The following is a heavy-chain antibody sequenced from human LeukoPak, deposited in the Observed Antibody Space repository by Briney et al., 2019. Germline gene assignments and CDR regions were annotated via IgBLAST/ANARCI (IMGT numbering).Heavy chain of an antibody. Sequence: SETLSLTCTVSGGSFSNHYWSWIRQPPGKGLEWIGYIHHTGSTNYNPSLKSRVTISVDTSKNQFSLKLSSLTAADTAVYYCARGNYVDWFDPWGQGTQVTVSS. CDR3: ARGNYVDWFDP. CDR1: GGSFSNHY. V-gene: IGHV4-59*11. CDR2: IHHTGST. D-gene: IGHD1-7*01. J-gene: IGHJ5*02.